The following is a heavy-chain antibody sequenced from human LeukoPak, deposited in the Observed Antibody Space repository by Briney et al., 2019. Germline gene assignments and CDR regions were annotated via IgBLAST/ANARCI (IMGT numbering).Heavy chain of an antibody. V-gene: IGHV3-21*01. CDR3: ARDNSYRDSSWWFDP. J-gene: IGHJ5*02. CDR2: ISSSSNYI. D-gene: IGHD6-6*01. CDR1: QFTFSSYN. Sequence: GGSLRLSCAASQFTFSSYNMNWVRQAPGKGLEWVSSISSSSNYIYYADSVKGRFTISRDNAKNSLYLQMNSLRADDTAVYYCARDNSYRDSSWWFDPWGQGTLVTVSS.